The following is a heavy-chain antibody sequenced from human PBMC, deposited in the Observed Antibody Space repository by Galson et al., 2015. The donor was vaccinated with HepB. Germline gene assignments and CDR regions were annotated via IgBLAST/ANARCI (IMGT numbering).Heavy chain of an antibody. CDR3: AKGRDGSGSYRVFYGLDV. D-gene: IGHD3-10*01. CDR2: VSGSGGIT. V-gene: IGHV3-23*01. Sequence: SLRLSCAASEFTFNKYVMTWVRQAPGKGLEWVSGVSGSGGITRYADSVKGRFTISRDNSKNTLNLQMNNLTVEDTAVYYCAKGRDGSGSYRVFYGLDVWGQGTTVTVSS. J-gene: IGHJ6*02. CDR1: EFTFNKYV.